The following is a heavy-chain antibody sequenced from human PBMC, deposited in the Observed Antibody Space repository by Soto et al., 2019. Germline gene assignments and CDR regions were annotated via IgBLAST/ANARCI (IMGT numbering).Heavy chain of an antibody. CDR3: XRGXYGSXXPI. CDR2: ISSGGGTI. Sequence: EVXXVESGGGLVQPGGSLRLSCSASGLTMSNYNMNWVRQAPGKGLEWLSFISSGGGTIYYADSVRGRXXXSXXNXXXXXXXXXXXXXXXXXXXXYXXRGXYGSXXPIWGQGTTVTV. J-gene: IGHJ6*02. D-gene: IGHD3-10*01. V-gene: IGHV3-48*01. CDR1: GLTMSNYN.